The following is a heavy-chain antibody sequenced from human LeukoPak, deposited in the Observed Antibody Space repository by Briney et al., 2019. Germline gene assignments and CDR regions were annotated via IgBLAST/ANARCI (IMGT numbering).Heavy chain of an antibody. CDR2: IYYSGST. V-gene: IGHV4-59*08. J-gene: IGHJ4*02. Sequence: SETLSLTCTVSGGSISSYYWSWIRQPPGKGLEWIGYIYYSGSTNYNPSLKSRVTISVDTSKNQFSLNLSSVTAADTAVYYCARRGSSGWYVGYWGQGTLVTVSS. CDR3: ARRGSSGWYVGY. CDR1: GGSISSYY. D-gene: IGHD6-19*01.